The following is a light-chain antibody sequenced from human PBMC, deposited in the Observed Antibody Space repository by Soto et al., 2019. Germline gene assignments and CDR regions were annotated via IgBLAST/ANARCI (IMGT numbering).Light chain of an antibody. V-gene: IGKV3-15*01. Sequence: EPVMTQSPATLSASPGERAPLSCRASQSVNTNLAWYQQKPGQAPRLLIYDASTRATGIPASFSGSGSGTEFTLTIRSLQSEDSAVYYCQQYNSWPYTFGQGTKVDIK. J-gene: IGKJ2*01. CDR2: DAS. CDR1: QSVNTN. CDR3: QQYNSWPYT.